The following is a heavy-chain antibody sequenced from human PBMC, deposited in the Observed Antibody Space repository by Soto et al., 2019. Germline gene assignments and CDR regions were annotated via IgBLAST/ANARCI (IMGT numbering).Heavy chain of an antibody. J-gene: IGHJ4*02. CDR2: IYYSGST. V-gene: IGHV4-39*01. D-gene: IGHD4-17*01. CDR3: ARLFFYGDFYFDY. CDR1: GGSISSSSYY. Sequence: QLQLQESGPGLVKPSETLSLTCTVSGGSISSSSYYWGWIRQPPGKGLEWIGSIYYSGSTYYNPSPQSRVTISVDTSKNQFSLKLSSVAAADTAVYYCARLFFYGDFYFDYWGQGTLVTVSS.